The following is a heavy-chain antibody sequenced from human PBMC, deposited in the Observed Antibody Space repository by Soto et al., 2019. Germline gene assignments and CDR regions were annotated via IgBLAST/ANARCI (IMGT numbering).Heavy chain of an antibody. J-gene: IGHJ6*03. D-gene: IGHD3-3*01. CDR1: GYTFTGYY. V-gene: IGHV1-2*04. CDR3: ARGVFNTDITIFGVVIPYYYMDV. Sequence: ASVKVSCKASGYTFTGYYMHWVRQAPGQGLEWMGWINPNSGGTNYAQKFQGWVTMTRDTSISTAYMELSRLRSDDTAVYYCARGVFNTDITIFGVVIPYYYMDVWGKGTTVTVSS. CDR2: INPNSGGT.